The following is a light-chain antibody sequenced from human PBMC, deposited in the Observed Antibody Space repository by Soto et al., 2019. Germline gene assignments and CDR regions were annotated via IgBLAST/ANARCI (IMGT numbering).Light chain of an antibody. CDR3: GAWDHSLNVGV. V-gene: IGLV1-51*01. CDR2: DKN. J-gene: IGLJ3*02. Sequence: QSALTQPPSVSAAPGQKVIISCSGSSSNVGSNYVSWYQQLPGKAPKLLIYDKNERPSGISDRFSASKSGTSATLGITGLQTGDEADYYCGAWDHSLNVGVVGGGTKLTVL. CDR1: SSNVGSNY.